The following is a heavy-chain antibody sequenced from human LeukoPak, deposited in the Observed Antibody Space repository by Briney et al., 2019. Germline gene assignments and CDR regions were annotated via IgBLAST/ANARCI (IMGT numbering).Heavy chain of an antibody. CDR2: IIPILGIA. CDR1: GGTFSSYA. Sequence: ASVKVSCKASGGTFSSYAVSWVRQAPGQGLEWMGRIIPILGIANYAQKFQGRVTITADKSTSTAYMELSSLRSEDTAVYYCARDPRITMVRGAKGNAFDIWGQGTMVTVSS. D-gene: IGHD3-10*01. CDR3: ARDPRITMVRGAKGNAFDI. J-gene: IGHJ3*02. V-gene: IGHV1-69*04.